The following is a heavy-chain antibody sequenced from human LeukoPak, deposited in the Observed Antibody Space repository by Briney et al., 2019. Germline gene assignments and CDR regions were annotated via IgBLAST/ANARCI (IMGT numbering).Heavy chain of an antibody. V-gene: IGHV4-34*01. J-gene: IGHJ4*02. Sequence: SETLSLTCVVYGGSFSGYYWSWIRQPPGKGLEWIGSIYYSGSTYYNPSLKSRVTISVDTSENQFSLKLSSVTAADTAVYYCARDMSPGITMVRGVIITSYYFDYWGQGTLVTVSS. D-gene: IGHD3-10*01. CDR1: GGSFSGYY. CDR2: IYYSGST. CDR3: ARDMSPGITMVRGVIITSYYFDY.